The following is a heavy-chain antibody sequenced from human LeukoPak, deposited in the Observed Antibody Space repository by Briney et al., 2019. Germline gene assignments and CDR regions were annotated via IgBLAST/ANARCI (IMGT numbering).Heavy chain of an antibody. D-gene: IGHD3-10*01. CDR1: GYTLTELS. V-gene: IGHV1-24*01. CDR3: ATVAITMVRGVILQN. J-gene: IGHJ4*02. Sequence: ASVKVSCKVSGYTLTELSMHWVRQAPGKGLEWMGGFDPEDGETIYAQKFQGRVTMTEDTSTDTAYMELSSLRSEDTAVYYCATVAITMVRGVILQNWGQGTLVTVSS. CDR2: FDPEDGET.